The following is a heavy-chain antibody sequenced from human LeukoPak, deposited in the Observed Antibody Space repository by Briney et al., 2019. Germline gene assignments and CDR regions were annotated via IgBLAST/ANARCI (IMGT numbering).Heavy chain of an antibody. CDR2: ITGGGSVI. V-gene: IGHV3-23*01. Sequence: GGSLRLSCAASGFTFSNYAMSWVRQAPGKGLEWVSAITGGGSVIYYADSMKSRFTISRDNSKNTLYLQINSLRAEDTAVYYCAKWGDYDVLTGYYVSDYWGQGTLVTVSS. D-gene: IGHD3-9*01. CDR3: AKWGDYDVLTGYYVSDY. CDR1: GFTFSNYA. J-gene: IGHJ4*02.